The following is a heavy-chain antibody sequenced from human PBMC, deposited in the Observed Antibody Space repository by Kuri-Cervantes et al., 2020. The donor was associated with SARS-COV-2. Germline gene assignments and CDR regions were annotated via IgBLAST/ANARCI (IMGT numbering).Heavy chain of an antibody. CDR1: GGSFSGYY. J-gene: IGHJ4*02. CDR3: ARATHGGSYSFLYY. CDR2: INHSGST. Sequence: GSLRLSCAVYGGSFSGYYWSWIRQPPGKGLEWIGEINHSGSTNYNPSLKSRVTISVDTSKNQFSLKLSSVTAADTAVYYCARATHGGSYSFLYYWGQGTLVTVSS. V-gene: IGHV4-34*01. D-gene: IGHD1-26*01.